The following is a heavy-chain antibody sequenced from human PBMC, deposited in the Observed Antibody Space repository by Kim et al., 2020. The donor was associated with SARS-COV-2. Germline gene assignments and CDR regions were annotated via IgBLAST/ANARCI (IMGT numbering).Heavy chain of an antibody. CDR2: IQEDGGEK. J-gene: IGHJ5*02. CDR3: ARLHST. V-gene: IGHV3-7*01. Sequence: GGSLRLSCAASGFTFSTYWMTWVRQAPGKGLEWVANIQEDGGEKYYVGSVEGRFTISRDSAKNSLFLQMNSLRAEDTAVYYCARLHSTWGQGTLVTVSS. CDR1: GFTFSTYW. D-gene: IGHD3-3*02.